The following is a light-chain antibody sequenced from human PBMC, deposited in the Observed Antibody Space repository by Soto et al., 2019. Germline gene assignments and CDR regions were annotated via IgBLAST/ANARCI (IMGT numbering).Light chain of an antibody. CDR2: GAS. CDR3: QQYNNWPMWT. V-gene: IGKV3-15*01. CDR1: QSVGTN. Sequence: EIVMTQSPATLSMSPGERATLSCRASQSVGTNVAWFQQKPGQPPRLLMYGASTWASGIPVRFSGSGSGTDFTLTISSLQSEDVAVYYCQQYNNWPMWTFGQGTKVDI. J-gene: IGKJ1*01.